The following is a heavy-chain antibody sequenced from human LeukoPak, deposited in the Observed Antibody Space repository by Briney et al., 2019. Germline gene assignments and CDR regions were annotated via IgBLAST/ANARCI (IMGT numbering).Heavy chain of an antibody. Sequence: SVKVSCKASGGTFSSYTISWVRQAPGQGLEWMGRIIPILGIANYAQKFQGRVTMTRDTSISTAHMEVSRLRSDDTAVYYCARANLLYCSSSTCLFDYWGQGTLVTVSS. V-gene: IGHV1-69*02. CDR3: ARANLLYCSSSTCLFDY. CDR2: IIPILGIA. CDR1: GGTFSSYT. D-gene: IGHD2-2*01. J-gene: IGHJ4*02.